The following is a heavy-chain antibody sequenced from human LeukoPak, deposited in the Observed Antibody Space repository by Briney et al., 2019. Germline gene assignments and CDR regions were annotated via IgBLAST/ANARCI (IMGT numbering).Heavy chain of an antibody. CDR1: GFSFSTYT. CDR2: ITSNGDSK. V-gene: IGHV3-64*01. CDR3: AREFCDTNNCYKAALAY. D-gene: IGHD2-2*02. J-gene: IGHJ4*02. Sequence: GGSLRLSCAASGFSFSTYTMHWVRQAPGKGLEYVSAITSNGDSKYYASSVKGRFTISRDNYKNTLYLQMGSLTTEDVALYYCAREFCDTNNCYKAALAYWGQGTLVSVSS.